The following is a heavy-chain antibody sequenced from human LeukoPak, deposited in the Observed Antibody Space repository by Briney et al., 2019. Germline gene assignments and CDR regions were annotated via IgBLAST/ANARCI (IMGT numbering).Heavy chain of an antibody. CDR1: GYSISSGYY. CDR3: ARGPITMVRGVSLLAENYGMDV. V-gene: IGHV4-38-2*01. Sequence: SETLSLTCAVSGYSISSGYYWGWIRQPPGKGLEWIGSIYHSGSTYYNPSLKSRVTISVDTSKNQFSLKLSSVTAADTAVYYCARGPITMVRGVSLLAENYGMDVWGKGTTVTVS. CDR2: IYHSGST. D-gene: IGHD3-10*01. J-gene: IGHJ6*04.